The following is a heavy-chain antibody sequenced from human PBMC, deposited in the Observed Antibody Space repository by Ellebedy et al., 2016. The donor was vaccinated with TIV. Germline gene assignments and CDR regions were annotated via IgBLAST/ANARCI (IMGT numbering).Heavy chain of an antibody. V-gene: IGHV3-49*03. Sequence: GESLKISCAASGFTFADYAVSWFRQAPGKGLEWVGFIRSKAYGGTTEYAASVKGRFTISRDTSNNTVHLEMNSLGAEDTGIYYCARGDNLRWYYFDSWGQGTLVTVSS. D-gene: IGHD3-9*01. CDR3: ARGDNLRWYYFDS. J-gene: IGHJ4*02. CDR1: GFTFADYA. CDR2: IRSKAYGGTT.